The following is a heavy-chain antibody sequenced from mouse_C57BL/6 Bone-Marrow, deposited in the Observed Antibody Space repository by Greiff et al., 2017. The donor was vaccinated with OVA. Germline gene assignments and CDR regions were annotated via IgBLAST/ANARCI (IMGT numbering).Heavy chain of an antibody. D-gene: IGHD2-3*01. V-gene: IGHV1-76*01. J-gene: IGHJ2*01. CDR2: IYPGSGNT. CDR1: GYTFTDYY. Sequence: VQLQQSGAELVRPGASVKLSCKASGYTFTDYYINWVKQRPGQGLEWIARIYPGSGNTYYNEKFKGKATLTAENSSSTAYMQLSSLTSEDAAVYFCARDDGYYLYYFDDWGQGTTLTVSS. CDR3: ARDDGYYLYYFDD.